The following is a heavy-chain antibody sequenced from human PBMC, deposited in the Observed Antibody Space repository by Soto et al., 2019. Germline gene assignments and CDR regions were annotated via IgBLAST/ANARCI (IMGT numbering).Heavy chain of an antibody. CDR2: ISHDGSNR. J-gene: IGHJ4*02. V-gene: IGHV3-30*18. CDR1: GLTFSNYA. CDR3: AKDIPYCAKDMIHYESSIWGPDH. D-gene: IGHD3-22*01. Sequence: QVQLVQSGGGVVQPGRSLRLSCGASGLTFSNYARHWVRQAPAKGLEWVALISHDGSNRYYADSVKGQFTISRDDSKSTLYLQMDSLRPEETAVYYCAKDIPYCAKDMIHYESSIWGPDHWGQGTLVTVSS.